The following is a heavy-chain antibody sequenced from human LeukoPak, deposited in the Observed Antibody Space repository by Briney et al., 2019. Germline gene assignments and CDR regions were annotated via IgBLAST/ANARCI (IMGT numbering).Heavy chain of an antibody. CDR2: MSHDGTNK. Sequence: GGSLRLSCAASGFPFSGYAMHWVRQAPGKGLEWVAVMSHDGTNKYYADSVKGRFTISRDNSKNTLFLQMSSLRAEDTAVYYCVKDGGYSSSWYNWFDPWGQGTLVTVSS. CDR1: GFPFSGYA. J-gene: IGHJ5*02. V-gene: IGHV3-30*14. CDR3: VKDGGYSSSWYNWFDP. D-gene: IGHD6-13*01.